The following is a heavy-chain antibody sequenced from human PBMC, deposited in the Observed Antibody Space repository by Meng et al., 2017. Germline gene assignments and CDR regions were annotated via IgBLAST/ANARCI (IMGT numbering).Heavy chain of an antibody. CDR3: ASGYSYGHGSRAFDI. CDR1: GYSFTSYW. J-gene: IGHJ3*02. Sequence: GESLKISCKGSGYSFTSYWIGWVRQMPGKGLEWMGIIYPGDSDTRYSPSFQGQVTISADKSISTAYLQWSSLNASDTAMYYCASGYSYGHGSRAFDIWGQGTMVTVSS. CDR2: IYPGDSDT. D-gene: IGHD5-18*01. V-gene: IGHV5-51*01.